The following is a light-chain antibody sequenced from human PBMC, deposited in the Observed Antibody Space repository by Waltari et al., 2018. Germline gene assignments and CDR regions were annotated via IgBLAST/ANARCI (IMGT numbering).Light chain of an antibody. CDR3: AAWDDSLEEV. V-gene: IGLV1-47*01. CDR1: SSNIGSNP. Sequence: QSVLTQPPSASGTPGQRVTISCSGSSSNIGSNPVYWYQQLPGMAPTLLIYRNNQRPSGGPDRFPGSKVGTSASLAISGLRSEDEAHYYCAAWDDSLEEVFGGGTKLTVL. CDR2: RNN. J-gene: IGLJ2*01.